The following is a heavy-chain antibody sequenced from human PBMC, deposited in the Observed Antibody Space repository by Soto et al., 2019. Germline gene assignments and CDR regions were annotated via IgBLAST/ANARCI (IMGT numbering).Heavy chain of an antibody. V-gene: IGHV1-46*01. CDR2: INPSGGST. Sequence: ASVKVSSRASGYTFTSYYMHWVRQAPGQGLEWMGIINPSGGSTSYAQKFQGRVTMTRDTSTSTVYMELSSLRSEDTAVYYCARGWAKESGYSGYVPGNYYYGMDVWGQGTTVTVSS. D-gene: IGHD5-12*01. CDR1: GYTFTSYY. CDR3: ARGWAKESGYSGYVPGNYYYGMDV. J-gene: IGHJ6*02.